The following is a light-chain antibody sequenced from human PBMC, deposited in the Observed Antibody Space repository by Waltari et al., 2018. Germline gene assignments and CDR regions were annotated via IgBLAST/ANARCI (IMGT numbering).Light chain of an antibody. V-gene: IGKV3-11*01. CDR2: DAS. J-gene: IGKJ1*01. CDR1: QSVSSY. Sequence: EIVLTQSPATLSLSPGERATLPCRASQSVSSYLAWYQQKPGQAPRLLIYDASNRATGIPARFSGSGSGTDFTLTISSLEPEDFAVYYCQQRSNWPSSWTFGQGTKVEIK. CDR3: QQRSNWPSSWT.